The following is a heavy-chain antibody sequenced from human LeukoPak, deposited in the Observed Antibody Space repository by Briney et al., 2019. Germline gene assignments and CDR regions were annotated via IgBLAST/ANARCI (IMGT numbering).Heavy chain of an antibody. CDR3: VKEQGLVPIY. V-gene: IGHV3-64D*06. J-gene: IGHJ4*02. CDR1: GFTFSSYA. CDR2: ITRNGGIA. Sequence: PGGSLRLSCSASGFTFSSYAMNWVRQAPGKGLEYVSGITRNGGIAYYIDSVKGRFTISRDNSKNTPYLQMSSVRPEDTAVYYCVKEQGLVPIYWGQGTLVTVSS. D-gene: IGHD6-19*01.